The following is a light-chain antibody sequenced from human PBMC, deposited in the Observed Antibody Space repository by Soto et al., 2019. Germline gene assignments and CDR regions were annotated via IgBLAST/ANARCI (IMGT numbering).Light chain of an antibody. CDR2: AAS. Sequence: DMVLTQSPCTLSFSPLERSTLSCRASRGLASSYLGWYQQKPGQPPRLLLYAASKRATGIPDRFSGSGSGTDFTLTINRLEPEDSAVYYCQQYGSSPPYTFGQGT. CDR3: QQYGSSPPYT. V-gene: IGKV3-20*01. J-gene: IGKJ2*01. CDR1: RGLASSY.